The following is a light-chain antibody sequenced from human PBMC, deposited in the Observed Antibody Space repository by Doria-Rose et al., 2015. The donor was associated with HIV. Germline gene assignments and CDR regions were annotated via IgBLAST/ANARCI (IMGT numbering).Light chain of an antibody. V-gene: IGLV1-40*01. J-gene: IGLJ1*01. CDR1: SSNIGADYD. Sequence: QSVVTQEPSVPGAPGQRVTISCTGSSSNIGADYDVHWYQQLPGTAPKLLIYGNSNRPSGVPDRFSGSKSGTSASLAITGLQAEDEADYYCQSYDSSLSGSYVFGTGTKVTVL. CDR2: GNS. CDR3: QSYDSSLSGSYV.